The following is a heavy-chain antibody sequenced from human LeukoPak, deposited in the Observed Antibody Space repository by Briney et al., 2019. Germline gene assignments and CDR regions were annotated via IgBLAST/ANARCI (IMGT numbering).Heavy chain of an antibody. Sequence: GGSLRLSCAASGFTFDDYAMHWVRQAPGKGLEWVSGISWNSGSIGYADSVKGRFTISRDNAKNSLYLQMNSLRAEDTALYYCAKGAEVGHRYPPDYWGQGTLVTVSS. CDR3: AKGAEVGHRYPPDY. CDR1: GFTFDDYA. J-gene: IGHJ4*02. D-gene: IGHD1-26*01. CDR2: ISWNSGSI. V-gene: IGHV3-9*01.